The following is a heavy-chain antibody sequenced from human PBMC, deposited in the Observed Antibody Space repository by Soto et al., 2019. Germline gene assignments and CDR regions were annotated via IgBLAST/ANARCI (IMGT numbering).Heavy chain of an antibody. J-gene: IGHJ5*02. V-gene: IGHV4-31*03. Sequence: QVQLQESGPGLVKPSQTLSLTCTVSGGSISSGGYYWSWIRQHPGKGLEWIGYIYYSGSTYYNPSLKSRVTISVDSSKNQFSLKLSSVTAADTAVYYCARGDYGSGSGWFDPWGQGTLVTVSS. D-gene: IGHD3-10*01. CDR3: ARGDYGSGSGWFDP. CDR2: IYYSGST. CDR1: GGSISSGGYY.